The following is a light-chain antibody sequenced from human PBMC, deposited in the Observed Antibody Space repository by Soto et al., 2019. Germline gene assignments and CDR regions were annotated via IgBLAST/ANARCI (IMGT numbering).Light chain of an antibody. J-gene: IGKJ2*01. V-gene: IGKV1-5*03. CDR1: QSIGNW. CDR3: QQYNGYSYT. Sequence: DIPMTQSPSTMSASVGDRVTITCRASQSIGNWLAWYQQKPGKAPKLVIYKASSLESGVPSRFSGSGSGTEFTLTISGLQPADFATYYCQQYNGYSYTFGQGTKLEIK. CDR2: KAS.